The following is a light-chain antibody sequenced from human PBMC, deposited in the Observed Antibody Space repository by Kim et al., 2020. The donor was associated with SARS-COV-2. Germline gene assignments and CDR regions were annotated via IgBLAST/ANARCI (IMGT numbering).Light chain of an antibody. J-gene: IGLJ1*01. CDR2: QDS. CDR1: KLGDKY. CDR3: QAWDSSLWV. Sequence: SYELTQPPSVSVSPGQTASITCSGDKLGDKYACWYQQKPGQSPVLVIYQDSKRPSGFPERFSGSNSGNTATLTISGTKAMDEADYYCQAWDSSLWVFGTG. V-gene: IGLV3-1*01.